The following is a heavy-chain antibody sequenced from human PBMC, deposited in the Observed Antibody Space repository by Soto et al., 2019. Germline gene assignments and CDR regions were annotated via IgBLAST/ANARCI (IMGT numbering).Heavy chain of an antibody. CDR2: IYYSGST. CDR3: ARQGYCRGRSCYSTLDY. CDR1: GGSISSRSSY. Sequence: QLQLQESGPGLVKPSETLSLTCTVSGGSISSRSSYWGWIRQPPGEGLEWIGSIYYSGSTYYNPSLKSRVTRSVDTSTNQFALKLRSVTAADTAVYYCARQGYCRGRSCYSTLDYWGQGTLVTVSS. J-gene: IGHJ4*02. V-gene: IGHV4-39*01. D-gene: IGHD2-15*01.